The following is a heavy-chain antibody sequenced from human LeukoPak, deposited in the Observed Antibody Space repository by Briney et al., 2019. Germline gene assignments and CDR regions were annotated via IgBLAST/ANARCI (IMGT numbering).Heavy chain of an antibody. CDR1: GFTFDDYA. Sequence: GGSLRLSCVASGFTFDDYAMHWVRQAPGKGLEWVCLISWDGGSTYYADSVKGRFTISRDNSKNSLDLQMNSLRAEDTALHYCAKDIGYCRSNSCYYYYMDVWGKGTTVTVSS. D-gene: IGHD2-2*01. CDR3: AKDIGYCRSNSCYYYYMDV. V-gene: IGHV3-43D*03. J-gene: IGHJ6*03. CDR2: ISWDGGST.